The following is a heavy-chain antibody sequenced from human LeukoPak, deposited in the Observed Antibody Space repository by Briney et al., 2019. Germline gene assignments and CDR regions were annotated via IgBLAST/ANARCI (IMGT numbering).Heavy chain of an antibody. D-gene: IGHD4-17*01. CDR3: ARGVGSAAGDYYFDY. CDR1: GFTFSSYW. CDR2: VKQDGSEK. J-gene: IGHJ4*02. V-gene: IGHV3-7*01. Sequence: PGGSLRLSCAASGFTFSSYWMSWVRQAPGKGLEWVANVKQDGSEKYYVDSVKGRFTISRDNAKNSLCLQMNSLRAEDTAVYYCARGVGSAAGDYYFDYWGQGTLVTVSS.